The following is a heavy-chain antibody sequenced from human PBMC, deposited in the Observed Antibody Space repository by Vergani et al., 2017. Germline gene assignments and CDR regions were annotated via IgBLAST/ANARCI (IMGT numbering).Heavy chain of an antibody. D-gene: IGHD3-10*01. J-gene: IGHJ4*02. CDR1: GGTFSSYA. CDR3: ARDGPYGYYFDY. V-gene: IGHV1-69*01. Sequence: QVQLVQSGAEVKKPGSSVKVSCKASGGTFSSYAISWVRQAPGQGLEWRGGSIPIFGTANYAQKFQGRVTITADESTGTAYMELSCLRSEDTAVYYCARDGPYGYYFDYWGQGTLVTVSS. CDR2: SIPIFGTA.